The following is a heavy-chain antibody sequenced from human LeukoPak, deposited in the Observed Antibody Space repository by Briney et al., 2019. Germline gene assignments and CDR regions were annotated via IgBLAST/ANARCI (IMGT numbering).Heavy chain of an antibody. Sequence: GGSLRLSCAASGFIFTDYPFHWVRQAPGKGLEWVAVISFDGSHKYYADSVQGRFTVSRDDSKNTLYPHMNTLRAEDTAIYYCVRPQDERTTWSDYWGQGTLVTVSS. J-gene: IGHJ4*02. V-gene: IGHV3-30-3*01. CDR1: GFIFTDYP. CDR3: VRPQDERTTWSDY. CDR2: ISFDGSHK. D-gene: IGHD6-13*01.